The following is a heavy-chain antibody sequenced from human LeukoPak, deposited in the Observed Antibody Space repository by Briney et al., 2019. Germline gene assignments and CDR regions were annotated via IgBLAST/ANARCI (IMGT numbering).Heavy chain of an antibody. CDR1: GYTFTGHY. Sequence: ASVKVSCKASGYTFTGHYMHWVRQAPGHGLEWMGWINPNSGGTNYAQKFQGRVTMTRDTSISTAYMELSRLRSDDTAVYYCARDGAYYYDTSGFDWWGQGTLVTVSS. CDR3: ARDGAYYYDTSGFDW. J-gene: IGHJ4*02. D-gene: IGHD3-22*01. V-gene: IGHV1-2*02. CDR2: INPNSGGT.